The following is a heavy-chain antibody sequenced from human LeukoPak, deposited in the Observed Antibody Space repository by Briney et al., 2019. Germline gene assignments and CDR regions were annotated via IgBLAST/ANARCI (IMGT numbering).Heavy chain of an antibody. Sequence: SETLSLTCTVSGGSISSYYWSWIRQPPGKGLEWIGYIYYSGSTNYNPSLKSRVTISVDTSKNQFSLKLSSVTAADTAVYYCARTEHYYDFWSGYSSGFDPWGQGTLVTVSS. V-gene: IGHV4-59*01. CDR3: ARTEHYYDFWSGYSSGFDP. J-gene: IGHJ5*02. D-gene: IGHD3-3*01. CDR2: IYYSGST. CDR1: GGSISSYY.